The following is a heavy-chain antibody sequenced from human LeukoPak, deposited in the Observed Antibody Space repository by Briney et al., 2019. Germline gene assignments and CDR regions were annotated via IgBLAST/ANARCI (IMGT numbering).Heavy chain of an antibody. CDR2: ITGSGGST. V-gene: IGHV3-23*01. CDR3: ASRPASETYFAVFDY. CDR1: GLTFSSHA. J-gene: IGHJ4*02. Sequence: GGSLRLSCVASGLTFSSHAMTWVRQTPGKGLEWVSGITGSGGSTYHAESVKGRFTISRDNSKSTLYLQMNNLRAEDTAVYYCASRPASETYFAVFDYWGQGTLVTVSS. D-gene: IGHD1-26*01.